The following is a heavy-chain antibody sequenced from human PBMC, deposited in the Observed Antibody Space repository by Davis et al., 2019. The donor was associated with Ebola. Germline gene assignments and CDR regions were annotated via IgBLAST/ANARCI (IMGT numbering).Heavy chain of an antibody. D-gene: IGHD7-27*01. CDR3: ARDSSITGAGFDY. CDR2: ISYDGSNR. CDR1: GFTFSSYA. V-gene: IGHV3-30-3*01. Sequence: GESLKISCAASGFTFSSYAMHWVRQAPGKGLEWVAVISYDGSNRYYADSVKGRFTISRDNAKNSLYLQMNSLRAEDTAVYYCARDSSITGAGFDYWGQGTLVTVSS. J-gene: IGHJ4*02.